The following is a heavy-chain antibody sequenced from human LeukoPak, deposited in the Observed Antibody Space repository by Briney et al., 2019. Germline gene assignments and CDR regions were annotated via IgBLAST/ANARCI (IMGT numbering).Heavy chain of an antibody. CDR3: ARSHTNPYGDYSKKNYYYYGMDV. D-gene: IGHD4-17*01. CDR2: ISYDGSNK. Sequence: PGGSLRLSCAASGFTFSSYAMHWVRQAPGKGLEWVAVISYDGSNKYYADSVKGRFTISRDNSKNTLYLQMNSLRAEDTAVYYCARSHTNPYGDYSKKNYYYYGMDVWGQGTLVTVSS. CDR1: GFTFSSYA. J-gene: IGHJ6*02. V-gene: IGHV3-30-3*01.